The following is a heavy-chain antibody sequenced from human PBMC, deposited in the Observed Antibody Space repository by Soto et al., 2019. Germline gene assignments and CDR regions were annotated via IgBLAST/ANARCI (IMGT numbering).Heavy chain of an antibody. CDR1: GGTFSSYA. CDR2: IIPIFGTA. V-gene: IGHV1-69*13. CDR3: ARAGNKDIVVVPAAVNWFDP. Sequence: SVKVSCKASGGTFSSYAISWVRQAPGQGLEWMGGIIPIFGTANYAQKFQGRVTITADESTSTAYMELSSLRSEDTAVYYCARAGNKDIVVVPAAVNWFDPWGQGTLVTVSS. J-gene: IGHJ5*02. D-gene: IGHD2-2*01.